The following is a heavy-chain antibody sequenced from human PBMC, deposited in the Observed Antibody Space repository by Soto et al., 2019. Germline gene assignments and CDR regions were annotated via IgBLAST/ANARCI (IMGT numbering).Heavy chain of an antibody. Sequence: ESGGGLVTPGGSLRLSCAASGFTFSTYSMNWVRQAPGKGLEWVSYISSSSTYIYYADSVKGRFTISRDNAKNSLYLQMNSLRAEDTAGYYCLIAVAGSFAPDYWGQGTLVTVSS. CDR3: LIAVAGSFAPDY. J-gene: IGHJ4*02. CDR2: ISSSSTYI. CDR1: GFTFSTYS. D-gene: IGHD6-19*01. V-gene: IGHV3-21*01.